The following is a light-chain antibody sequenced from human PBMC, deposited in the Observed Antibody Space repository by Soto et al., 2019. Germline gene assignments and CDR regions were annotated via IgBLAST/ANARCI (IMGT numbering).Light chain of an antibody. CDR2: WAS. J-gene: IGKJ1*01. CDR1: QSVLYSSNNMNY. V-gene: IGKV4-1*01. Sequence: PDSLAVSLGERATINCKSSQSVLYSSNNMNYLAWYQQKAGQPPKLLIYWASTRESGVPDRFGGSGSGTEFTLTISSLQAEDVAVYYCQQYYSTPWTFGQGTKVEIK. CDR3: QQYYSTPWT.